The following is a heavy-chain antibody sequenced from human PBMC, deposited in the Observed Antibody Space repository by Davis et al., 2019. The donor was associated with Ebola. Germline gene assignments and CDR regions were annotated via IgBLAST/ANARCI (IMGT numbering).Heavy chain of an antibody. J-gene: IGHJ4*02. V-gene: IGHV3-15*01. D-gene: IGHD6-19*01. CDR2: INSKTDGGTT. Sequence: GESLKISCEASGFTFSDAWMSWVRQAPGKGLEWVGRINSKTDGGTTDYSAPVRGRFTISSDDSQNTLYLQMSSLKTEDTAIYYCASARRDSSGWIDYWGQGTLVSVSS. CDR1: GFTFSDAW. CDR3: ASARRDSSGWIDY.